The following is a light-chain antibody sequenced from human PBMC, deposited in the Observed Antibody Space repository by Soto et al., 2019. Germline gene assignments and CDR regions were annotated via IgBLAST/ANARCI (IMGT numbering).Light chain of an antibody. CDR2: GVS. V-gene: IGKV3-20*01. CDR3: QQYMSSVT. J-gene: IGKJ1*01. Sequence: EIVLPQSPGSLSLSPGERATLSCRASQRVDNTFFAWYQKKPGQAPRLLMYGVSKRATGIPDRFSGSGSGTDFTLTISRLEPEDFAVYYCQQYMSSVTFGQVTRVEIK. CDR1: QRVDNTF.